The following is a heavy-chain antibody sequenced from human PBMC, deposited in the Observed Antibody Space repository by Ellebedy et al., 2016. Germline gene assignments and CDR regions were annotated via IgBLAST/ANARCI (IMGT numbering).Heavy chain of an antibody. Sequence: ASVKVSXXASGYTFTSYYMHWVRQAPGQGLEWMGIINPSGGSTSYAQKFQGRVTMTRDTSTSTVYMELSSLRSEDTAVYYCAREAPGIAYTISTISWFDPWGQGTLVTVSS. D-gene: IGHD6-13*01. J-gene: IGHJ5*02. CDR1: GYTFTSYY. CDR3: AREAPGIAYTISTISWFDP. V-gene: IGHV1-46*01. CDR2: INPSGGST.